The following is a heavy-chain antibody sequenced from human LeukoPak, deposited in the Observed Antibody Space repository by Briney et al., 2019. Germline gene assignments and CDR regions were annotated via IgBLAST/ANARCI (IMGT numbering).Heavy chain of an antibody. Sequence: GASVKVSCKASGGTFSSYAISWVRQAPGQGLEWMGGIIPMFATANYAQKFQDRVTITADESTSTAHMELSSLRSEDTAVYYCARDVVGSGSYWFYSDYWGQGTLVTVSS. CDR2: IIPMFATA. J-gene: IGHJ4*02. CDR3: ARDVVGSGSYWFYSDY. CDR1: GGTFSSYA. V-gene: IGHV1-69*13. D-gene: IGHD1-26*01.